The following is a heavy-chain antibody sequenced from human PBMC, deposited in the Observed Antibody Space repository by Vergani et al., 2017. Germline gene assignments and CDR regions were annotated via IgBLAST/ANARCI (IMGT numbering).Heavy chain of an antibody. D-gene: IGHD3-10*01. J-gene: IGHJ4*02. Sequence: EVQLVESGGGLVKPGGSLRLSCAASGFTFSSYSMNWVRQAPGKGLEWVSSISSSSSYIYYADSVKGRFTISRDNAKNSLYLEMNSLRAEDTAVYYCARDYLDFSGSGSPYYFDHWGQGTQVTVSA. CDR3: ARDYLDFSGSGSPYYFDH. CDR2: ISSSSSYI. CDR1: GFTFSSYS. V-gene: IGHV3-21*01.